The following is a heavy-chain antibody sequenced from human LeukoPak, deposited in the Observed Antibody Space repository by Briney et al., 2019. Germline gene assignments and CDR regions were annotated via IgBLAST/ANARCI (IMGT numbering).Heavy chain of an antibody. D-gene: IGHD6-6*01. CDR1: GFTFSSYG. Sequence: GGSLRLSCAASGFTFSSYGMHWVRQAPGKGLEWVSSISSSSSYIYYADSVKGRFTISRDNAKNSLYLQMNSLRVEDTAVYYCARALSSSSGRYYYYMDVWGKGTTVTVSS. CDR3: ARALSSSSGRYYYYMDV. V-gene: IGHV3-21*01. J-gene: IGHJ6*03. CDR2: ISSSSSYI.